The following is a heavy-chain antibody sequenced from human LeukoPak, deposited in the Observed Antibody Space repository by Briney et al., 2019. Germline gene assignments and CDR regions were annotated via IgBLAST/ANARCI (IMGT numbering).Heavy chain of an antibody. CDR3: ARDRVGQQLVGRKYYYYYMDV. D-gene: IGHD6-13*01. CDR1: GYSISRGFY. J-gene: IGHJ6*03. V-gene: IGHV4-38-2*02. Sequence: SETLSLTCTVSGYSISRGFYWGWIRQPPGKGLGWIGNIHYSGSTYYKPSLKSRVTISVDTSKNQFSLKLRSVTAADTAVYYCARDRVGQQLVGRKYYYYYMDVWGKGNTVTISS. CDR2: IHYSGST.